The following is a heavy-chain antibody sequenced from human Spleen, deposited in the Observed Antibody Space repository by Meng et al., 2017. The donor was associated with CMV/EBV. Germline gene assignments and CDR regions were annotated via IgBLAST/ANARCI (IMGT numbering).Heavy chain of an antibody. CDR3: ARTGCSSTSCYYNWFDP. V-gene: IGHV5-51*01. CDR1: GYSFTSYW. CDR2: IYPGDSDT. Sequence: GESLKISCKGSGYSFTSYWIGWVRQMPGKGLGWMGIIYPGDSDTRYSPSFQGQVTISADKSISTAYLQWSSLKASDTAMYYCARTGCSSTSCYYNWFDPWGQGTLVTVSS. D-gene: IGHD2-2*01. J-gene: IGHJ5*02.